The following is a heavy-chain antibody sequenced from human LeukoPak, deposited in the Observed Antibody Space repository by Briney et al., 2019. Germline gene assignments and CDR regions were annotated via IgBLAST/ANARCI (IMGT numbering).Heavy chain of an antibody. CDR2: ISYDGSNK. CDR3: ATTGRYYFDY. V-gene: IGHV3-30*03. J-gene: IGHJ4*02. D-gene: IGHD1-1*01. CDR1: GFTFSSYG. Sequence: GGSLRLSCAASGFTFSSYGMHWVRQAPGKGPEWVAVISYDGSNKYYADSVKGRFTISRDNSKNTLYLQMNSLRAEDTAVYYCATTGRYYFDYWGQGTLVPSPQ.